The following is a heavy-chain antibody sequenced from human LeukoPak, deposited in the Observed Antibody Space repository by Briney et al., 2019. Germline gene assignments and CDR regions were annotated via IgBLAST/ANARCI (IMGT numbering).Heavy chain of an antibody. V-gene: IGHV3-48*03. J-gene: IGHJ1*01. CDR3: ARELAVAATGTFES. D-gene: IGHD6-19*01. Sequence: PGGSLRLSCAASRXTFSSFDLNWVRQAPGKGLEWVAYISGSGTTIYYADSVKGRFTISRDNAKNSLYLHMNSLRAEDTAVYYCARELAVAATGTFESWGQGTLVTVSS. CDR2: ISGSGTTI. CDR1: RXTFSSFD.